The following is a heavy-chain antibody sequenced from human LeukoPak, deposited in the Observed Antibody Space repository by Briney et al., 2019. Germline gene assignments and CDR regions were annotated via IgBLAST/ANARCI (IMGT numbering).Heavy chain of an antibody. Sequence: SETLSLTCTVSGGSISSYYWSWIRQPLGKGLEWIGYISYSGSTNFNPSLKSRVTMSVDTSKNQFSLKLSSVTAADTAVYYCARHWSSSGWLIDYWGQGTLVTVSS. J-gene: IGHJ4*02. V-gene: IGHV4-59*08. CDR1: GGSISSYY. CDR2: ISYSGST. D-gene: IGHD6-19*01. CDR3: ARHWSSSGWLIDY.